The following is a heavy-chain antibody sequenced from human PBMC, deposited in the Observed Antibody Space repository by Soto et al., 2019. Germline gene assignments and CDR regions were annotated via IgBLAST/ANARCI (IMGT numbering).Heavy chain of an antibody. D-gene: IGHD2-21*02. V-gene: IGHV3-30*18. CDR2: ISYDGSHK. Sequence: QVQLVESGGGVVQPGRSLRLSCAASGFTFSSYGMHRVRQAPGKGLEWVAVISYDGSHKYYADSVKGRFTISRDNSKNTLYLQMNSLRAEDTAVYYCAKASVTARIGYYYGMDVWGQGTTVTVSS. J-gene: IGHJ6*02. CDR1: GFTFSSYG. CDR3: AKASVTARIGYYYGMDV.